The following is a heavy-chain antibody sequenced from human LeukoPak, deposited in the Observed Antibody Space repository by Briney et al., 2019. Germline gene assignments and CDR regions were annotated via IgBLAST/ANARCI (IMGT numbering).Heavy chain of an antibody. D-gene: IGHD5-18*01. CDR2: MKQDGSEK. J-gene: IGHJ4*02. CDR3: ARDRGSYGYDNFDY. CDR1: GFTFSSYW. V-gene: IGHV3-7*03. Sequence: QSGGSLRLSCAASGFTFSSYWMSWVRQAPGKGLEWVANMKQDGSEKYYVDSVKGRFTISRDNAKNSLYLQMNSLRAEDTAVYYCARDRGSYGYDNFDYWGQGTLVTVSS.